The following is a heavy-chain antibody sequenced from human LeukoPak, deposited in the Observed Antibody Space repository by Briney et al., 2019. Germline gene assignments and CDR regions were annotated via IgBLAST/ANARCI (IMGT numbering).Heavy chain of an antibody. V-gene: IGHV4-30-4*01. CDR1: GGSISSGDYY. CDR2: IYYSGST. J-gene: IGHJ5*02. Sequence: SQTLSLTCTVSGGSISSGDYYWSWIRQPPGKGLEWIGYIYYSGSTYYNPSLKSRVTISVDTSKNQFSLKLSSVTAAVTAVYYCARQYGSGSYYNWFDPWGQGTLVTVSS. CDR3: ARQYGSGSYYNWFDP. D-gene: IGHD3-10*01.